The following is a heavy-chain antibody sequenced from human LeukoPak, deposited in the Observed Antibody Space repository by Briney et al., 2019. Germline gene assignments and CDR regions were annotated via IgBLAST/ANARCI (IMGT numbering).Heavy chain of an antibody. Sequence: GGSLRLSCAASGFTFSSYSMNWVRQAPGKGLEWVSSISSSSSFIYHADSVKGRFTISRDNAKNSLYLQMNSLRAEDTAVYYCASANSGYDYIGYWGQGTLVTVSS. CDR2: ISSSSSFI. V-gene: IGHV3-21*01. J-gene: IGHJ4*02. CDR1: GFTFSSYS. D-gene: IGHD5-12*01. CDR3: ASANSGYDYIGY.